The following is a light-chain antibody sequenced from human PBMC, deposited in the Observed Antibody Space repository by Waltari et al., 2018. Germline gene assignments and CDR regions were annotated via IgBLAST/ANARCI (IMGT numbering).Light chain of an antibody. CDR2: DDN. V-gene: IGLV3-10*01. CDR3: YSKDTDGGSQGK. Sequence: YDLTQPPSVSVSPGQTAANPCSGDGLPTQHPFCYQQKSGQAPVLVMYDDNKRPSGIPGRFSGSSAGTVATLTITGAQVDDEADYYCYSKDTDGGSQGKIGGGTKLTVL. J-gene: IGLJ2*01. CDR1: GLPTQH.